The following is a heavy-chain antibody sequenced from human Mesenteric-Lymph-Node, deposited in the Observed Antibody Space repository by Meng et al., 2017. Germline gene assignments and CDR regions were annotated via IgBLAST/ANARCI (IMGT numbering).Heavy chain of an antibody. CDR3: ARAVGKDGYNYLGY. D-gene: IGHD5-24*01. Sequence: SETLSLTCAVSGYSISSGYYWGWIRQPPGKGLEWIGSIYHSGSTSYNPSLKSRVTISVDTSKNQFSLKMSSVTAAETAVYYCARAVGKDGYNYLGYWGQGTLVTVSS. CDR2: IYHSGST. V-gene: IGHV4-38-2*01. J-gene: IGHJ4*02. CDR1: GYSISSGYY.